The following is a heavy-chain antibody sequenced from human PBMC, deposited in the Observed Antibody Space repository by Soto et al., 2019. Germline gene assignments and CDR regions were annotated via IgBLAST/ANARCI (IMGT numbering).Heavy chain of an antibody. Sequence: QVQLVESGGGVVQPGRSLRLSCAASGFTFSSYGMHWVRQAPGKGLEWVAVISYDGSNKYYADSVKGRFTISRDNSKNTLYLQMNSLRAEDTAVYYCAXXXXXCSSTSCYLGNFDYWGQGTLVTVSS. V-gene: IGHV3-30*18. CDR3: AXXXXXCSSTSCYLGNFDY. CDR2: ISYDGSNK. D-gene: IGHD2-2*01. CDR1: GFTFSSYG. J-gene: IGHJ4*02.